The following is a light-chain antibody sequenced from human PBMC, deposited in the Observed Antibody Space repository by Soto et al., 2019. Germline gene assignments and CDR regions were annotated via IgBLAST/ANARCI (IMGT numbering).Light chain of an antibody. CDR1: QGISSY. Sequence: IQLTQSPSSLSASVGDSVTITCRASQGISSYLAWYQQEPGKAPKSLIYAATNLQSGVPSRFSGSGGGTDFSLTISSLQPEDVATYYCQHYQRYPPSFGGGTKLEIK. CDR2: AAT. V-gene: IGKV1-16*01. J-gene: IGKJ4*01. CDR3: QHYQRYPPS.